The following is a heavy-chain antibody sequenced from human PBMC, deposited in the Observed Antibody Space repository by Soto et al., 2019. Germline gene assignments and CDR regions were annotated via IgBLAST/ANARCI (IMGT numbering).Heavy chain of an antibody. Sequence: QVQLEQSGAEVKKPGDSMKVSCKASGYTFTTYGISWERQAPGQGLEWMGWINGYNGNTDYPQKLQGRVTMTTDTSTSTAYMELRSLRSDDTAVYYCAREGSAPYYYYGMDVWGQGTTVTVSS. CDR2: INGYNGNT. V-gene: IGHV1-18*01. CDR1: GYTFTTYG. D-gene: IGHD6-19*01. J-gene: IGHJ6*02. CDR3: AREGSAPYYYYGMDV.